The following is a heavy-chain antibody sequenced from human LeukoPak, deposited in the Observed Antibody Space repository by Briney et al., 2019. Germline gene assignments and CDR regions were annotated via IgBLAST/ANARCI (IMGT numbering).Heavy chain of an antibody. CDR2: IYYSGSP. J-gene: IGHJ5*02. CDR3: ARDCVWYSGYDYGEYHWFDP. D-gene: IGHD5-12*01. V-gene: IGHV4-31*03. CDR1: GGSISRGGYY. Sequence: SETLSLTCTVSGGSISRGGYYWSWIRQHPGKGLEWFGYIYYSGSPYYNPSLKSRVTISVDTSKNQFSMKLSPVSAADTAVYYCARDCVWYSGYDYGEYHWFDPWGQGTLVTVSS.